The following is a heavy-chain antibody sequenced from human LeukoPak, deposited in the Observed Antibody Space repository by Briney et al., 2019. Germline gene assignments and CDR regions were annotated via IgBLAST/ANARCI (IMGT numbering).Heavy chain of an antibody. J-gene: IGHJ4*02. Sequence: PGGSLRLSCTASGFTFSSYAMNWVRQAPGKGLEWVAVISYDGSNKYYADSVKGRFTISRDNSKNTLYLQMNSLRAEDTAVYYCAKAECYYDSSGYSSDYFDYWGQGTLVTVSS. CDR1: GFTFSSYA. D-gene: IGHD3-22*01. CDR3: AKAECYYDSSGYSSDYFDY. CDR2: ISYDGSNK. V-gene: IGHV3-30*18.